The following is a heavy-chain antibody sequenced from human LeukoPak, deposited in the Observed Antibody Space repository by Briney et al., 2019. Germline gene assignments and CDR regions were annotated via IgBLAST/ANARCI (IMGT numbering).Heavy chain of an antibody. V-gene: IGHV3-23*01. D-gene: IGHD6-19*01. Sequence: GGSLRLSWSGSEFTFSSYAMSWVPQAPGKGLEWVSTITGSSRSTYYADSVRGRFTISRDNSKNTLYLQMNSLTAEDTAGYCCAKDAPLTCYSPGWSGNSFASWGQGTLVTVSS. CDR2: ITGSSRST. J-gene: IGHJ4*02. CDR3: AKDAPLTCYSPGWSGNSFAS. CDR1: EFTFSSYA.